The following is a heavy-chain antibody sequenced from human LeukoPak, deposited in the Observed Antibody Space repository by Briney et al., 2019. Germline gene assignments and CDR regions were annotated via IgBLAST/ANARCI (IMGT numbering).Heavy chain of an antibody. CDR1: GGSFSGYY. V-gene: IGHV4-34*01. CDR3: ARGASDCSGGSCYPTLFDY. D-gene: IGHD2-15*01. J-gene: IGHJ4*02. CDR2: INHSGST. Sequence: KASETLSLTCAVYGGSFSGYYWSWIRQPPGKGLEWIGEINHSGSTNYNPSLKSRDTISVDTSKNQFSLKLSSVTAADTAVYYCARGASDCSGGSCYPTLFDYWGQGTLVTVSS.